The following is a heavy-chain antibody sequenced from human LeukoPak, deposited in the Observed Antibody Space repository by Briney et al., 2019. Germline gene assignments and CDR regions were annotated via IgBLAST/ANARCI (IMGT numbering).Heavy chain of an antibody. CDR2: ISYDGSNK. CDR3: ARNHRGYSYGSLDY. D-gene: IGHD5-18*01. Sequence: GGSLRLSCAASGFTFSSYAVHWVRQAPGKGLEWVAVISYDGSNKYYADSVKGRFTISRDNSKNTLYLQMNSLRAEDTAVYYCARNHRGYSYGSLDYWGQGTLVTVSS. CDR1: GFTFSSYA. V-gene: IGHV3-30*04. J-gene: IGHJ4*02.